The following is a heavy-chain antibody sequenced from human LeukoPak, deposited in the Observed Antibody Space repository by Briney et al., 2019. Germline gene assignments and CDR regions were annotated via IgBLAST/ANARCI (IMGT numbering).Heavy chain of an antibody. CDR2: INPDGTER. V-gene: IGHV3-7*03. Sequence: GGSLRLSCAASGFSFSTYWMSWVRQAPGKGLEWVALINPDGTERYYVDPVKGRFTISRDNAKNSLDLQMDSLRAEDTAMYSCARDLAAVPGPRMDVWGQGTTVTVSS. J-gene: IGHJ6*02. CDR1: GFSFSTYW. D-gene: IGHD6-19*01. CDR3: ARDLAAVPGPRMDV.